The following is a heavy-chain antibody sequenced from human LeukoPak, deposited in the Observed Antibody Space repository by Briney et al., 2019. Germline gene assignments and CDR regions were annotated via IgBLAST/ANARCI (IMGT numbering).Heavy chain of an antibody. CDR2: VDTVGNT. CDR3: ARDVGWGMVREVFDY. J-gene: IGHJ4*02. V-gene: IGHV3-13*04. Sequence: GGSLRLSCAAYGFTFRSYDMHWVRQVTGKGLEWVSGVDTVGNTYYPTSVKGRFTMSRENAKNSLYLQMNSLRAEDTAVYYCARDVGWGMVREVFDYWGQGTLVTVSS. D-gene: IGHD3-10*01. CDR1: GFTFRSYD.